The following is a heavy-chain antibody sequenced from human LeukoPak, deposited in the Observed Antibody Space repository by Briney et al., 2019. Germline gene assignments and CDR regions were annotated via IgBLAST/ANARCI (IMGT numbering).Heavy chain of an antibody. CDR1: LLTFITYV. J-gene: IGHJ4*02. CDR2: ISTTDDT. V-gene: IGHV3-13*01. CDR3: ARGRSRSYFDS. Sequence: GGSLRLSCVSSLLTFITYVMHSVRPPRGKGLEWVSAISTTDDTYYPGSVKGRFTISRKNAKSSLSLQMNSLRAEDTAVYYRARGRSRSYFDSWGQGTLVAVSS.